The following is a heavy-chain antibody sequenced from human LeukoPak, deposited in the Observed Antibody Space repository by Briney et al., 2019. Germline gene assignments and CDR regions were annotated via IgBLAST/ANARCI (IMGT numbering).Heavy chain of an antibody. CDR1: GYTFTSYA. Sequence: ASVKVSCKASGYTFTSYAMNWVRQAPGQGLEWMGWINTNTGNPTYAQGFTGRFVFSLDTSVSTAYLQISSLKAEDTAVYYCARDLHQRIAAAGISDYWGQGTLVTVSS. CDR3: ARDLHQRIAAAGISDY. J-gene: IGHJ4*02. CDR2: INTNTGNP. D-gene: IGHD6-13*01. V-gene: IGHV7-4-1*02.